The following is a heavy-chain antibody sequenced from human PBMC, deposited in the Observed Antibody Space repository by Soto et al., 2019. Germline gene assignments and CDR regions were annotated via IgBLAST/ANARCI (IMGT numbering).Heavy chain of an antibody. J-gene: IGHJ6*02. CDR3: ARDLKARNCCYYGLDV. D-gene: IGHD1-7*01. V-gene: IGHV3-30-3*01. CDR2: ISDDGSNK. CDR1: GFTFSSYS. Sequence: QVQLVESGGGVVQPGRSLRLSCAASGFTFSSYSMHWVRQAPGKGLERVGVISDDGSNKYYADSVKGRFTISRDISKNTLSLQMNSLTTEDTAVYHCARDLKARNCCYYGLDVWGQGTTVTVSS.